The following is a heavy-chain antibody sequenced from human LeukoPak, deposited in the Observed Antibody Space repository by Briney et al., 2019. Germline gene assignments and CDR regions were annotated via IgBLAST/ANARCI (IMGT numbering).Heavy chain of an antibody. CDR2: IIPIFGIA. Sequence: SVTVSRKASGGTFSSYASSWVRQAPGQRLEWMGRIIPIFGIANNAQKFQGRVTMTADKSTSTAYMGLSSLRSEDTAVYYCASHIAAAGPTRDYYYYGMDVWGRETTVSV. D-gene: IGHD6-13*01. CDR1: GGTFSSYA. CDR3: ASHIAAAGPTRDYYYYGMDV. J-gene: IGHJ6*01. V-gene: IGHV1-69*04.